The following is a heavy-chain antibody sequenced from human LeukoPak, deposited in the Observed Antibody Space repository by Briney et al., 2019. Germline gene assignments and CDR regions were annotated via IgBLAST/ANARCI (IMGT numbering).Heavy chain of an antibody. D-gene: IGHD1-26*01. CDR1: GGSISSGGYS. Sequence: PSETLSLTCAVSGGSISSGGYSWSWIRQPPGKGLEWIGYIYHSGSTYYNPSLKSRVTISVDRSKNQFSLKLSSVTAADTAVYYCARGRAWRVDSGSYSLPTADGYWGQGTLVTVSS. CDR3: ARGRAWRVDSGSYSLPTADGY. CDR2: IYHSGST. V-gene: IGHV4-30-2*01. J-gene: IGHJ4*02.